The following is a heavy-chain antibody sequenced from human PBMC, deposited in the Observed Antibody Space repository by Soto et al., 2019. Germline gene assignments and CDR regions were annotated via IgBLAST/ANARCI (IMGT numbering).Heavy chain of an antibody. D-gene: IGHD6-13*01. CDR1: GYTFTSYG. CDR2: ISAYNGNT. V-gene: IGHV1-18*01. J-gene: IGHJ4*02. Sequence: ASVKVSCKASGYTFTSYGISWVRQAPGQGLEWMGWISAYNGNTNYAQKIQGRVTMNTDTSTSTAYMELRSLRSDDTAVYYCARDLVTIAAAGTADYWGQGTLVTVSS. CDR3: ARDLVTIAAAGTADY.